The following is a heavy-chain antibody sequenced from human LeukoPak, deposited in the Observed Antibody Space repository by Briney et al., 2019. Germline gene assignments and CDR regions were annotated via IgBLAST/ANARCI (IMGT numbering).Heavy chain of an antibody. Sequence: GGSLRLSCAASGFTFSSSDMNWVRQAPGKGLEWVSYISSSGSIIYYADSVEGRFTISRDNAKNSLYLQMNSLRAEDMGVYYCARNNGYSSGWYLDWYFDLWGRGTLVTVSS. V-gene: IGHV3-48*03. D-gene: IGHD6-19*01. CDR3: ARNNGYSSGWYLDWYFDL. CDR2: ISSSGSII. CDR1: GFTFSSSD. J-gene: IGHJ2*01.